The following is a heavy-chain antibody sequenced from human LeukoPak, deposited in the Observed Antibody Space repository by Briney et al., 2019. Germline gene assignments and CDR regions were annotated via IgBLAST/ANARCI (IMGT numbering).Heavy chain of an antibody. V-gene: IGHV3-48*03. CDR2: ISNSGSTI. CDR1: GFTFSDYE. Sequence: PGGSLRLSCTASGFTFSDYEMNWVRQATGKGLEWVAYISNSGSTINYADSVKGRFTISRDNAKNSLYLQMNSLRAEDTAVYYCARKMVRWNYYYYMDVWGKGTTVTVSS. CDR3: ARKMVRWNYYYYMDV. J-gene: IGHJ6*03. D-gene: IGHD2-8*01.